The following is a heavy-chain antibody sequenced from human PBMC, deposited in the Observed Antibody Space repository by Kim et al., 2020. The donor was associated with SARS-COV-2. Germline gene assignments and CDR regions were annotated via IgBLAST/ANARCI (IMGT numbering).Heavy chain of an antibody. D-gene: IGHD4-17*01. CDR2: GNS. CDR3: TRMDFGDDN. V-gene: IGHV3-53*01. Sequence: GNSDYADSLKGRFTISRDDSKNMICLQMDSLRTDDTAVYYCTRMDFGDDNWGQGTRVSVSS. J-gene: IGHJ4*02.